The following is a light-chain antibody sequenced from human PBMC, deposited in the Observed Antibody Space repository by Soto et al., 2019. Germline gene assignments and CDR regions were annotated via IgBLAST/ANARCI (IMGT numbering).Light chain of an antibody. CDR2: WAS. CDR3: QQYYSLPYT. J-gene: IGKJ2*01. CDR1: QSVLHSSNNKNY. V-gene: IGKV4-1*01. Sequence: DIVMTQSPDSLAVSLGERATINCKPSQSVLHSSNNKNYLSWYPQKPGQPPKLLFYWASTRESGVPDRFSGSGSGTDFTLTISSLQAEDVAVYYCQQYYSLPYTFGQGTKLAI.